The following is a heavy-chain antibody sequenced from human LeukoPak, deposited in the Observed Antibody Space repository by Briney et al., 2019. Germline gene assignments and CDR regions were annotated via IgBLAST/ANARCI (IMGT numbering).Heavy chain of an antibody. Sequence: GGSLRLSCAASGFTFSSYAMHWVRQAPGKGLEWVAVISYDGSNKYYADSVKGRFTISRDNSKNTLYLQMNSLRAEDTAVYYCARGPLRAFAYYYGMDVWGKGTTVTVSS. J-gene: IGHJ6*04. CDR1: GFTFSSYA. D-gene: IGHD3-16*01. CDR2: ISYDGSNK. CDR3: ARGPLRAFAYYYGMDV. V-gene: IGHV3-30*04.